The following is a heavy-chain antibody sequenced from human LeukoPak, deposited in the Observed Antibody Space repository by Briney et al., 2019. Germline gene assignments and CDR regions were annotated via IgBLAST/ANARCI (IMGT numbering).Heavy chain of an antibody. CDR1: GFTFGDYA. V-gene: IGHV3-49*03. CDR3: TRGGSGSSWRSSY. D-gene: IGHD1-26*01. Sequence: GGSLRLSCTASGFTFGDYAMSWFRQAPGKGLEWVGFIRSKAYGGTTEYAASVKGRFTISRDDSKSIAYLQMNSLKTEDTAVYYCTRGGSGSSWRSSYWGQGTLVTVSS. CDR2: IRSKAYGGTT. J-gene: IGHJ4*02.